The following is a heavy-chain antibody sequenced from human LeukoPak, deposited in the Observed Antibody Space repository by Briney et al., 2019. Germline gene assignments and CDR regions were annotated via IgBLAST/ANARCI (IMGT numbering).Heavy chain of an antibody. CDR1: GYTFTGYY. V-gene: IGHV1-46*01. J-gene: IGHJ4*02. Sequence: GASVTVSCKASGYTFTGYYMHWVRQAPGQGLEWMGMINPGGGGTAYAQKFQGRVTMTRDTSTSTVYMELRSPRSEDTAVYYCEREYHGGLFDYWGQGTLVTVSS. D-gene: IGHD2-15*01. CDR2: INPGGGGT. CDR3: EREYHGGLFDY.